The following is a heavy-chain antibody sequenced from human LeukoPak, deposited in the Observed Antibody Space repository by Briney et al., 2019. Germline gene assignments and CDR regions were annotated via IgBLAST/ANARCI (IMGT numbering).Heavy chain of an antibody. Sequence: SETLSLTCTVSGGSISSSSYYWGWIRQPPGKGLEWIGSINYSGSTYYNPSLKSRVTISVDTSKNQFPLKLSSVTAADTAVYYCARGVVIAPQTFDYWGQGTLVTVSS. D-gene: IGHD2-21*01. CDR2: INYSGST. CDR1: GGSISSSSYY. CDR3: ARGVVIAPQTFDY. V-gene: IGHV4-39*06. J-gene: IGHJ4*02.